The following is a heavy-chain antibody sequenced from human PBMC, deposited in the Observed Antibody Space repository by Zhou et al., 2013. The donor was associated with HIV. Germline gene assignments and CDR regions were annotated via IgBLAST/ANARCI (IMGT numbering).Heavy chain of an antibody. V-gene: IGHV1-69*05. Sequence: QVQLVQSGAEVKKPGSSVKVSCKASGGTFSSYAISWVRQAPGQGLEWMGGIIPIFDTANYAQKFQGRVTITTDDSTGTAYMELSSLRSEDTAVYYCARSVVVTAIIAEWGQGTLVTVSS. J-gene: IGHJ4*02. CDR3: ARSVVVTAIIAE. CDR2: IIPIFDTA. CDR1: GGTFSSYA. D-gene: IGHD2-21*02.